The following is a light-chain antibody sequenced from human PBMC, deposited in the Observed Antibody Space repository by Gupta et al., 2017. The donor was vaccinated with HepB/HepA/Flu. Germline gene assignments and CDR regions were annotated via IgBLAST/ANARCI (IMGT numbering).Light chain of an antibody. CDR3: MQALQTPIT. V-gene: IGKV2-28*01. CDR2: LGS. Sequence: DIVVTQSPLSLPVAPGAPAYISCMSNQSLLDSYVYNFLDWFLQKPGQSPHLLIYLGSTLDSGVPDRFSATGSGTDFTLKISRVQAEDFGVYYCMQALQTPITFGQGTRLEIK. J-gene: IGKJ5*01. CDR1: QSLLDSYVYNF.